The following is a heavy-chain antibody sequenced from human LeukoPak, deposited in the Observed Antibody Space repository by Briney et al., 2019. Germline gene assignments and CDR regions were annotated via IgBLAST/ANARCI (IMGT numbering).Heavy chain of an antibody. CDR1: GDTLIELA. CDR2: LDPEDGAT. Sequence: ASVKVSCKVSGDTLIELAIHWVRQAPGKGLEWMGGLDPEDGATMYAQKFEGRVSMTEDTTTDTAYVELSSVRSEDTAVYYCATARQYDDFAGYPWYYGLDVWGQGTTVTVSS. V-gene: IGHV1-24*01. D-gene: IGHD3/OR15-3a*01. CDR3: ATARQYDDFAGYPWYYGLDV. J-gene: IGHJ6*02.